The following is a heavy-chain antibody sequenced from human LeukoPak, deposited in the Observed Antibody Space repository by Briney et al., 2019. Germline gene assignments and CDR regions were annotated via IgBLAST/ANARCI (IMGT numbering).Heavy chain of an antibody. Sequence: GGSLRLSCAASGFTFSAYGMSWVRQSPRKGLEWVSGVSGADGTTYYADSVKGRFTISRDNSKSTLYLQMNNLRAEDTAVYYCAKETTTVVTLGNAFDIWGQGTMVTVSS. J-gene: IGHJ3*02. CDR2: VSGADGTT. V-gene: IGHV3-23*01. CDR1: GFTFSAYG. D-gene: IGHD4-23*01. CDR3: AKETTTVVTLGNAFDI.